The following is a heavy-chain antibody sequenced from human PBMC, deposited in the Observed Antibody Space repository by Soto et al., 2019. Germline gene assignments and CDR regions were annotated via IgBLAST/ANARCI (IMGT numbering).Heavy chain of an antibody. CDR1: GLTFSNFW. J-gene: IGHJ4*02. V-gene: IGHV3-74*01. Sequence: PGGSLRLSCAASGLTFSNFWMHWVRQAPGKGLVWVSRIYSDGSGTTYADSVKGRFTISRDNAKSTLYLQMNSLRAEDTAVYYCATLNSFGSDYWGRGTLVTVSS. CDR3: ATLNSFGSDY. CDR2: IYSDGSGT. D-gene: IGHD5-18*01.